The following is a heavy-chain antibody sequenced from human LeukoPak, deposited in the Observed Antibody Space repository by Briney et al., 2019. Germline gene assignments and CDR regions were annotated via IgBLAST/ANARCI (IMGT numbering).Heavy chain of an antibody. V-gene: IGHV3-23*01. Sequence: GSLRLSCAASGFTFSDYYMSWIRQAPGKGLEWVSGISGSGDRTYYADSVKGRFSISRDKSKNTLFLQMNSLRAEDTAVYYCAKGSIVGATSYYYMDVWGKGTTVTISS. D-gene: IGHD1-26*01. CDR1: GFTFSDYY. CDR2: ISGSGDRT. J-gene: IGHJ6*03. CDR3: AKGSIVGATSYYYMDV.